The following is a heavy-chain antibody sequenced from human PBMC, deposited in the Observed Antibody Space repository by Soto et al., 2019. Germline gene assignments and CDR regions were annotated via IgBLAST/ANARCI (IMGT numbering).Heavy chain of an antibody. D-gene: IGHD6-13*01. CDR3: AKDAAMVSSTFNYFDY. CDR1: GFFFSSYA. Sequence: LRLSCAASGFFFSSYAMSWVRQAPGKGLEWVSGIGGSGGYKSYADSVKGRFTISRDNSKNTLYLQMESLGAEDTAVYYCAKDAAMVSSTFNYFDYWGQGTLVTVSS. J-gene: IGHJ4*02. CDR2: IGGSGGYK. V-gene: IGHV3-23*01.